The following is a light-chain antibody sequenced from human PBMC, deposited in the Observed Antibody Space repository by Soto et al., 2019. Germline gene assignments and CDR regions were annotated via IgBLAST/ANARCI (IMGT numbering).Light chain of an antibody. V-gene: IGKV1-5*01. J-gene: IGKJ1*01. CDR1: QTISSW. CDR2: DAS. CDR3: QQYNTYPPWT. Sequence: SVASLSGKVEDRVTMTCRASQTISSWLAWYQQKPGKAPKLLIFDASTLQTGVPSRFGGGGSGTEFTLTISGLQPDDFATYYCQQYNTYPPWTFGPVGNVDI.